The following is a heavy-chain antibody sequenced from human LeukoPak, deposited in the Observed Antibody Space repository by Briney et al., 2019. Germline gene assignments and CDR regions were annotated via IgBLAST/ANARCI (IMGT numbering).Heavy chain of an antibody. CDR1: GGTFSSYA. CDR2: IIPIFGTA. Sequence: SVKVSCKASGGTFSSYAISWVRQAPGQGLEWMGGIIPIFGTANYAQKFQGRVTMTRDTSISTAYMELSRLRSDDTAVYYCARLTYYDFWSGYNYAFDIWGQGTMVTVSS. CDR3: ARLTYYDFWSGYNYAFDI. D-gene: IGHD3-3*01. V-gene: IGHV1-69*05. J-gene: IGHJ3*02.